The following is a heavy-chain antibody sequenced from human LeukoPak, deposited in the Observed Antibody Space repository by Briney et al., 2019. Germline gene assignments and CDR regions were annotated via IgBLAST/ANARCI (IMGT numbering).Heavy chain of an antibody. CDR2: INHSGST. Sequence: SETLSLTCAVYGGSFSGYYWSWIRQPPGKGLEWIGEINHSGSTNYNPSLKSRVTISVDTSENQFSLKLSSVTAADTAVYYCARHRAMVRGLFESPKYYFDYWGQGTLVTVSS. CDR1: GGSFSGYY. J-gene: IGHJ4*02. V-gene: IGHV4-34*01. CDR3: ARHRAMVRGLFESPKYYFDY. D-gene: IGHD3-10*01.